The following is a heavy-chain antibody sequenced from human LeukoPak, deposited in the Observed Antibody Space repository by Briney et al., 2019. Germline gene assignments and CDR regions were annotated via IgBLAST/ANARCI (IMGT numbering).Heavy chain of an antibody. Sequence: GGSLRLSCAASGFTFSSYAMSWVRQAPGKGLEWVSAISGSGGSTYYADSVKGRFTISRGNSKNTLYLQMNSLRAEDTAVYYCARAYTTRQYSSSWYLDYWGQGTLVTVSS. CDR3: ARAYTTRQYSSSWYLDY. J-gene: IGHJ4*02. CDR1: GFTFSSYA. CDR2: ISGSGGST. V-gene: IGHV3-23*01. D-gene: IGHD6-13*01.